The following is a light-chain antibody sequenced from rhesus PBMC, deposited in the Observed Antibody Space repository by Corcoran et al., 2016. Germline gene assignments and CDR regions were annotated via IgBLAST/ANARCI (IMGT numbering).Light chain of an antibody. CDR1: TSNVGNQG. V-gene: IGLV10-114*01. J-gene: IGLJ6*01. Sequence: QAGLTQPPSGSKGLRQPATLTCTGNTSNVGNQGAAWLQQHQGHPPKLLSYRNNNLPSGISERYSASRSGNTASLTITGLQPEDEADYYCSACNSSLSAHVFGSGTKLTVL. CDR2: RNN. CDR3: SACNSSLSAHV.